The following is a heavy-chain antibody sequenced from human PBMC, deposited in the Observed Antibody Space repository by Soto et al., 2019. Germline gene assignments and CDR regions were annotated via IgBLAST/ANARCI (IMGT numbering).Heavy chain of an antibody. J-gene: IGHJ6*02. CDR1: GYTITSYG. CDR2: ISAYNGNT. V-gene: IGHV1-18*01. CDR3: ARRDSSSNYYYYYGMDV. Sequence: ASVKVSCKASGYTITSYGISWVRQAPGQGLEWMGWISAYNGNTNYAQKLQGRVTMTTDTPTSTAYMELRSLRSDDTAVYYCARRDSSSNYYYYYGMDVWGQGTTVTVSS. D-gene: IGHD6-13*01.